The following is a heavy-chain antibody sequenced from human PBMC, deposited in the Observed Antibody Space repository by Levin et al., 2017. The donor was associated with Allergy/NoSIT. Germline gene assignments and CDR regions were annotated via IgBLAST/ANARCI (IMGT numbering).Heavy chain of an antibody. CDR3: ARQRGYSGDEPEGDYYYYNGMDV. D-gene: IGHD5-12*01. CDR1: GGSISKDY. J-gene: IGHJ6*02. CDR2: IYYSGST. V-gene: IGHV4-59*08. Sequence: SETLSLTCTVSGGSISKDYWSWIRQPPGKGLEWIGYIYYSGSTNSNPSLKSRVTISVDTSKNQLALNLRSVTAADTAVYYCARQRGYSGDEPEGDYYYYNGMDVWGQGTTVTVSS.